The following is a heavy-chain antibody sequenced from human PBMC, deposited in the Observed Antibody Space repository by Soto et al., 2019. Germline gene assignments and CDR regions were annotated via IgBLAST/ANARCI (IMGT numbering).Heavy chain of an antibody. V-gene: IGHV3-23*01. Sequence: PGGSLKPSCAPPGFTFAGYRTMSWVRQAPGKGLEWVSSISGSGGSTYYADSVKGRFTISRDNSKNTLYLQMNALSAEDTAFYYCAKDRGGFAGGWEYFDYWGQGALVTVSS. J-gene: IGHJ4*02. CDR3: AKDRGGFAGGWEYFDY. CDR1: GFTFAGYRT. D-gene: IGHD6-19*01. CDR2: ISGSGGST.